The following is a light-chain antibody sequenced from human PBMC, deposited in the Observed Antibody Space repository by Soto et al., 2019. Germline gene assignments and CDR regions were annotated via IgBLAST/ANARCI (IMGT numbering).Light chain of an antibody. CDR1: SSNIGAGYE. Sequence: QSVLTQPPSVSGAPGQRVNISCTGSSSNIGAGYEVHWYQQLPGIAPKLLIYGNTNRPSGVPDRFSGSKSGASASLSITGLQAEDEADYYCQSYDSSLSNSRLVFGGGTKLTVL. CDR2: GNT. CDR3: QSYDSSLSNSRLV. V-gene: IGLV1-40*01. J-gene: IGLJ2*01.